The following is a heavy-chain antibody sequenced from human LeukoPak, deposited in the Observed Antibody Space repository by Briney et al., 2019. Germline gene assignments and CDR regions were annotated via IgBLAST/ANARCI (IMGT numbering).Heavy chain of an antibody. CDR2: ISAYNGNT. CDR1: GYTFTSYG. V-gene: IGHV1-18*01. J-gene: IGHJ3*02. D-gene: IGHD1-26*01. Sequence: ASVKVSCKASGYTFTSYGISWVRQAPGQGLEWMGWISAYNGNTNYAQKLQGRVTMTTDTSTSTAYMELRSLRSDDTAVYYCAREVGATGPFETPHDAFDIWGQGTMVTVSS. CDR3: AREVGATGPFETPHDAFDI.